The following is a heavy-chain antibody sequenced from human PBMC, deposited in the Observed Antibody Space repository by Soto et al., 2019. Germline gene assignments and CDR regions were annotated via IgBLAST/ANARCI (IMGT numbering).Heavy chain of an antibody. Sequence: QVQLQESGPGLMKPSGTLSLTCAVSGGSISTNWWSWVRQPPGKGLEWIGEIYHRGSTNYNPSFKTRGTMSVDTSQNHLSLLRIAVTAADTAVYYCARHIAVSGTRGFDFWGQGTLVTVSS. CDR3: ARHIAVSGTRGFDF. V-gene: IGHV4-4*02. D-gene: IGHD6-19*01. J-gene: IGHJ4*02. CDR1: GGSISTNW. CDR2: IYHRGST.